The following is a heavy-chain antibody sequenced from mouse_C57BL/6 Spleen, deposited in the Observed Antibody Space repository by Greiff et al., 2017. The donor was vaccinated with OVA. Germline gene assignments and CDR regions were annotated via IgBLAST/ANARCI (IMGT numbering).Heavy chain of an antibody. J-gene: IGHJ2*01. CDR1: GFTFSSYA. CDR3: ARGVYDEGFDY. Sequence: HLVESGGGLVKPGGSLKLSCAASGFTFSSYAMSWVRQTPEKRLEWVATISDGGSYTYYPDNVKGRFTISRDNAKNNLYLQMSHLKSEDTAMYYCARGVYDEGFDYWGQGTTLTVSS. D-gene: IGHD2-12*01. CDR2: ISDGGSYT. V-gene: IGHV5-4*01.